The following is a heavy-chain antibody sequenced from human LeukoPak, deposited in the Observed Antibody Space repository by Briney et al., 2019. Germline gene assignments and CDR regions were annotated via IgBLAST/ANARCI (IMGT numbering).Heavy chain of an antibody. CDR3: AREAENLGY. Sequence: PSETLSLTCTVSGGSISSSSYYWGWIRQPPGKGLEWIGSIYYSGSTYYNPSLKSRVTISVDTSKNQFSLKLSSVTAADTAVYYCAREAENLGYWGQGTLVTVSS. V-gene: IGHV4-39*07. D-gene: IGHD2/OR15-2a*01. J-gene: IGHJ4*02. CDR1: GGSISSSSYY. CDR2: IYYSGST.